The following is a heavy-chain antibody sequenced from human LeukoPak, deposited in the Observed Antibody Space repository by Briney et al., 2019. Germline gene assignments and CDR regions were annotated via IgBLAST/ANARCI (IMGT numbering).Heavy chain of an antibody. J-gene: IGHJ5*01. CDR3: ARDQDDSSGYYLFGY. CDR1: GFTFSSYS. CDR2: ISSSSSYI. Sequence: PGGSLRLSCAASGFTFSSYSMNWVRQAPGKGLEWVSSISSSSSYIYYADSVKGRFTISRDNAKNSLYLQMNSLRAEDTAVYYCARDQDDSSGYYLFGYWGQEPWSPSPQ. V-gene: IGHV3-21*01. D-gene: IGHD3-22*01.